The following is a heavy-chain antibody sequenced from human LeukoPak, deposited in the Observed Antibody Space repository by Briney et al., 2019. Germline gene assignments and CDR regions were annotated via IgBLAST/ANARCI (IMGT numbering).Heavy chain of an antibody. CDR3: ASHGIAARPGCFDY. V-gene: IGHV4-34*01. Sequence: SETLSLTCAVYGGSFSGYYWSWIRQPPGEGMEWIGEINHSGSTNYNPSLKSRVTISVDTSKNQFSLKLSSVTAADTAVYYCASHGIAARPGCFDYWGQGTLVTVSS. J-gene: IGHJ4*02. CDR1: GGSFSGYY. D-gene: IGHD6-6*01. CDR2: INHSGST.